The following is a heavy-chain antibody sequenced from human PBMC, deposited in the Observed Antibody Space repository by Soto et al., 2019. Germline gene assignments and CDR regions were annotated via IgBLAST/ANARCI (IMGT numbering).Heavy chain of an antibody. CDR3: ARERTGDPTFFDC. Sequence: PSETLSLTCTVSGGSVSSGSYYWSWIRQPPGKGLEWIGYIYYSGTTHYNPSLKSRVTISVDTSKKQFSLKLTSVTAADTAVYSCARERTGDPTFFDCWGRGTQETVST. V-gene: IGHV4-61*01. J-gene: IGHJ4*02. CDR2: IYYSGTT. D-gene: IGHD3-16*01. CDR1: GGSVSSGSYY.